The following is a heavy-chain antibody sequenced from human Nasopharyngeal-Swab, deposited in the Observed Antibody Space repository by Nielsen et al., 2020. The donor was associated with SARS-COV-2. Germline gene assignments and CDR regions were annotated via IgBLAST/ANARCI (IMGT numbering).Heavy chain of an antibody. J-gene: IGHJ3*02. Sequence: WIRQPPGKGLEWVSSISSSSSSYIYYADSVKGRFTISRDNAKNSLYLQMNSLRAEDTAVYYCARGLSLVGATNDAFDIWGQGTMVTVSS. CDR3: ARGLSLVGATNDAFDI. D-gene: IGHD1-26*01. CDR2: ISSSSSSYI. V-gene: IGHV3-21*01.